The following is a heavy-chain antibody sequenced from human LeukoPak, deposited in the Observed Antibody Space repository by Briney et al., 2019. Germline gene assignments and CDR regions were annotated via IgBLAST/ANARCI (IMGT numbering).Heavy chain of an antibody. CDR1: DGSVSSGSYY. CDR2: IYYRSGST. Sequence: PSETLSLTCTVSDGSVSSGSYYWSWIRQPPGKGLDWIGYIYYRSGSTNYNPSLKSRVTISADTSKNQFSMKLTSVTAADTAVYYCARGGRYSSGWPYFDYWGQGTLVTVSS. V-gene: IGHV4-61*01. D-gene: IGHD6-19*01. CDR3: ARGGRYSSGWPYFDY. J-gene: IGHJ4*02.